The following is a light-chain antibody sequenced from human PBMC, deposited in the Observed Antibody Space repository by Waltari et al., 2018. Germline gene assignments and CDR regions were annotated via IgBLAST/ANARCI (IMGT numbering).Light chain of an antibody. V-gene: IGLV1-44*01. Sequence: QSVLTQPPSASGTPGQRVTISCSGSSSNIGSNTVNWYQQLPGTAPKLLIYSNKRRPSGVPDRLSGSKSGTSASLAISGLQSEDEADYYCAAWDDSLNAVVFGGGTKLTVL. CDR1: SSNIGSNT. CDR2: SNK. CDR3: AAWDDSLNAVV. J-gene: IGLJ2*01.